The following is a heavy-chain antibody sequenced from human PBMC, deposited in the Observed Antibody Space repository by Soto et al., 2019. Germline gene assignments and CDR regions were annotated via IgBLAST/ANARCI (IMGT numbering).Heavy chain of an antibody. D-gene: IGHD2-15*01. J-gene: IGHJ6*02. V-gene: IGHV1-69*11. CDR2: IIPSLGTA. CDR1: GGTFSSYA. Sequence: QVQLVQSGAEVKKPGSSVKVSCKASGGTFSSYAISWVRQAPGQGLEWVGGIIPSLGTANDAQKIQGRVTNPADEAPRTAYMELPSLRSQPTAGYFSARHVPAAGYYYGTVVWGQGPPVTVSS. CDR3: ARHVPAAGYYYGTVV.